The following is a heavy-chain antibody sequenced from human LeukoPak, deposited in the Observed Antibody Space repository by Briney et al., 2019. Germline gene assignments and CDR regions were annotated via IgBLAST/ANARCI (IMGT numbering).Heavy chain of an antibody. Sequence: GGSLRLPCAASGFTYSTYTVNWLRRAPGKGLEWVSSISSSGSYIYYADSVKGRFTISGDNAKTSLNPQMNSLRGEDTAVYYCARGGNIVVVVCAKIDNWGQRPLVTVSS. CDR3: ARGGNIVVVVCAKIDN. CDR1: GFTYSTYT. J-gene: IGHJ4*02. D-gene: IGHD2-21*01. CDR2: ISSSGSYI. V-gene: IGHV3-21*01.